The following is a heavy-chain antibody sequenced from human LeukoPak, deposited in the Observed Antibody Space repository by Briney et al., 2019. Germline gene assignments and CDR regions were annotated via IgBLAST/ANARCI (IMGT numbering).Heavy chain of an antibody. Sequence: GGSLRLSCAASGFTFRTYSMNWVRQAPGKGLEWVSSIDGSSRSLYYADAVKGRFTISRDNAKNSLYLQMNSLRVEDTAVYYCASGSREYWGQGTLVTVSS. CDR3: ASGSREY. J-gene: IGHJ4*02. CDR1: GFTFRTYS. D-gene: IGHD1-26*01. V-gene: IGHV3-21*01. CDR2: IDGSSRSL.